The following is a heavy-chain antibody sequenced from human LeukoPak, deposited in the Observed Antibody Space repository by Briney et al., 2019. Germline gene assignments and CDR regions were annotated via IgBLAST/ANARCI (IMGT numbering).Heavy chain of an antibody. CDR3: ARLKEIVPAAIVWFDP. CDR1: GFTFSSYS. V-gene: IGHV3-21*01. Sequence: GGSLRLSCAASGFTFSSYSMNWVRQAPGKGLEWVSSISSSSSYIYYADSVKGRFTISRDNAKNSLYLQMNSLRAEDTAVYYCARLKEIVPAAIVWFDPWGQGTLVTVSS. D-gene: IGHD2-2*02. J-gene: IGHJ5*02. CDR2: ISSSSSYI.